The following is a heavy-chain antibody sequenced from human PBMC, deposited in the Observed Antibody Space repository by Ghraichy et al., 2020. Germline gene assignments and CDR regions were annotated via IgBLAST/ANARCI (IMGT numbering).Heavy chain of an antibody. Sequence: GGSLRLSCAVSGFTFSGYWMHWVRQVPGEGLVWVSSIKNDGTVTSYAESVKGRFTISRDNAKNMVYLQMNSLRADDTAVYYCARDALGGTSYYWGQGTLVTVSS. CDR2: IKNDGTVT. CDR3: ARDALGGTSYY. J-gene: IGHJ4*02. V-gene: IGHV3-74*01. CDR1: GFTFSGYW. D-gene: IGHD3-10*01.